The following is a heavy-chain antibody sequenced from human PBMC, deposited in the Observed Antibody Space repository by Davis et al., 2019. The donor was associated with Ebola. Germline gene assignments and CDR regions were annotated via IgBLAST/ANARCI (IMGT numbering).Heavy chain of an antibody. Sequence: GGSLRLSCAASGFTFSDYYISWIRQAPGKGLEWVSYISSSGSTIYYADSVKGRFTISRDNAKNSLYLQMNSLRAEDTAVYYCARGGLELHPGGVYYYYGMDVWGQGTTVTVSS. CDR1: GFTFSDYY. CDR3: ARGGLELHPGGVYYYYGMDV. CDR2: ISSSGSTI. D-gene: IGHD1-7*01. J-gene: IGHJ6*02. V-gene: IGHV3-11*01.